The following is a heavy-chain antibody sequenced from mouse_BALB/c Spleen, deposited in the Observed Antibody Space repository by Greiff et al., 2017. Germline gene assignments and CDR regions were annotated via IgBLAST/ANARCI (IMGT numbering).Heavy chain of an antibody. CDR1: GYTFTDYN. J-gene: IGHJ4*01. D-gene: IGHD2-1*01. Sequence: EVQLQQSGPELVKPGASVKIPCKASGYTFTDYNMDWVKQSHGKSLEWIGDINPNNGGTIYNQKFKGKATLTVDKSSSTAYMELRSLTSEDTAVYYCARNYIAFYAMDYWGQGTSVTVSS. V-gene: IGHV1-18*01. CDR2: INPNNGGT. CDR3: ARNYIAFYAMDY.